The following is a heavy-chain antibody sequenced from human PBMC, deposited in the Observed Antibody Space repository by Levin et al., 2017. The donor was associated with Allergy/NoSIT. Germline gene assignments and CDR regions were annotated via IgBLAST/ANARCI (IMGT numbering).Heavy chain of an antibody. CDR3: ARAPHYDTLTGYYTAGWFDP. J-gene: IGHJ5*02. Sequence: SETLSLTCAVYGGSFSDYYWSWIRQPPGKGLEWIGEINHSGNTNYNPSLKSRVTISVDTSKNHFSLKLSSVTAADTAVYYCARAPHYDTLTGYYTAGWFDPWGQGALVTVSS. CDR1: GGSFSDYY. V-gene: IGHV4-34*01. CDR2: INHSGNT. D-gene: IGHD3-9*01.